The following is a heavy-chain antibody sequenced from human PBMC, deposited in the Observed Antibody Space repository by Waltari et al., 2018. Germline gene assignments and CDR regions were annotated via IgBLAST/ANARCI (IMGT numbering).Heavy chain of an antibody. V-gene: IGHV3-66*02. CDR2: IYSGGST. J-gene: IGHJ3*02. CDR3: ARDQGGSYFDAFDI. CDR1: GFTVRSNY. D-gene: IGHD1-26*01. Sequence: EVQLVESGGGLVQPGGSLRLSCAASGFTVRSNYMTWVLQAPGKGLEWVSVIYSGGSTYYADSVKGRFTISRDNSKNTLYLQMNSLRAEDTAVYYCARDQGGSYFDAFDIWGQGTMVTVSS.